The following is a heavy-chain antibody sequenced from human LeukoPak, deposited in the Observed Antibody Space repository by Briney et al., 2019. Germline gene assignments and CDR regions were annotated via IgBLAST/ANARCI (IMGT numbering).Heavy chain of an antibody. D-gene: IGHD3-3*01. CDR3: TRLFLERSQNHDY. CDR1: GYTFTDHY. Sequence: ASVKVSCKASGYTFTDHYIHWVRQAPGQGLEWMGWIDPKSGGTRYAQKFQGRVTMTRDTSISTAYMELSRLSSDDTAVFYCTRLFLERSQNHDYWGQGTLVTVSS. V-gene: IGHV1-2*02. CDR2: IDPKSGGT. J-gene: IGHJ4*02.